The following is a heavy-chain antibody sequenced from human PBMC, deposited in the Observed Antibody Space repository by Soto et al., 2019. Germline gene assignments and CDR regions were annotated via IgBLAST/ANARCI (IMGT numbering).Heavy chain of an antibody. Sequence: GGSLRLSCAASGFTFSGFGMHWVRQAPGKGLEWVEIIWYDGSDKYYADSVKGRFTISRDNSKNTLYLQMNSLRAEDTSVYHCAFGNLSYYFDFWGQGTPVTVSS. V-gene: IGHV3-33*01. CDR3: AFGNLSYYFDF. J-gene: IGHJ4*02. D-gene: IGHD3-16*01. CDR2: IWYDGSDK. CDR1: GFTFSGFG.